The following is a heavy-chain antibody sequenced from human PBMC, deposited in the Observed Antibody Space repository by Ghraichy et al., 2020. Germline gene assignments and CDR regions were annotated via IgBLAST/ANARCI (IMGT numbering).Heavy chain of an antibody. V-gene: IGHV1-69*13. CDR2: IIPIFGTA. CDR1: GGTFSSYA. D-gene: IGHD2-21*02. J-gene: IGHJ4*02. Sequence: SVKVSCKASGGTFSSYAISWVRQAPGQGLEWMGGIIPIFGTANYAQKFQGRVTITADESTSTAYMELSSLRSEDTAVYYCARCGGDCYSLAGGFDYWGQGTLVTVSS. CDR3: ARCGGDCYSLAGGFDY.